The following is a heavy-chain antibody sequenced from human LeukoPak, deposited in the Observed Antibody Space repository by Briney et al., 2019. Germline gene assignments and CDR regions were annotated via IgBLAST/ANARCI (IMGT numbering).Heavy chain of an antibody. D-gene: IGHD3-22*01. CDR2: IKQVGSEK. CDR3: ARVFTMIVVDRTYYFDY. V-gene: IGHV3-7*01. J-gene: IGHJ4*02. Sequence: GRSLRLSCAASGFTFSSYWMSWVRQAPGKGREWVANIKQVGSEKIYVDSVKGRFTISRDNAKNSLYLQMNSLRAEDTAVYYCARVFTMIVVDRTYYFDYWGQGSLVTVSS. CDR1: GFTFSSYW.